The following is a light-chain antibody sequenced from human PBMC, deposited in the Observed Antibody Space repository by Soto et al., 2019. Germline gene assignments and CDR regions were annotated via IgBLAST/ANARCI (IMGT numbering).Light chain of an antibody. J-gene: IGKJ2*01. CDR1: QSISSSY. CDR2: VAS. V-gene: IGKV3-20*01. CDR3: QQYGISSHT. Sequence: EVVLTQSPGTLSLSPGERATLSCRASQSISSSYLAWYQQRPGQAPRLLIHVASSRATGIPDRFSGSGSGTDFTLTISRLEPEDFAVYYCQQYGISSHTFGQGTKLEIK.